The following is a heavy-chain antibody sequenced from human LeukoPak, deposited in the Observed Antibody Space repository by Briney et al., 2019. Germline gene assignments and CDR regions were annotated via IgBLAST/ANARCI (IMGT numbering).Heavy chain of an antibody. Sequence: PSETLSLTCTVSGGSVSSGSYYWSWIRQPPGKGLEWIGYIYYSGSTNYNPSLKSRVTISVDTSKNQFSLKLSSVTAADTAAYYCAREETVTGYFDYWGQGTLVTVSS. CDR1: GGSVSSGSYY. CDR2: IYYSGST. CDR3: AREETVTGYFDY. V-gene: IGHV4-61*01. J-gene: IGHJ4*02. D-gene: IGHD4-17*01.